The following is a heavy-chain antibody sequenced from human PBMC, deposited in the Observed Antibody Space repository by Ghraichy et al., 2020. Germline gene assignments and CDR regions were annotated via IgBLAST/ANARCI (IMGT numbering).Heavy chain of an antibody. CDR2: ITSSSRTK. V-gene: IGHV3-48*02. J-gene: IGHJ6*02. CDR1: GFTFSSFT. CDR3: ARGSTVVRFYYYDGMDV. D-gene: IGHD4-23*01. Sequence: GGSLRLSCVGSGFTFSSFTMNWVRQSPGKGLEWVSYITSSSRTKSYADSVKGRFTISRDNAQNSLYLQMNSLRDEDTAVYYCARGSTVVRFYYYDGMDVWGQGTTVTFSS.